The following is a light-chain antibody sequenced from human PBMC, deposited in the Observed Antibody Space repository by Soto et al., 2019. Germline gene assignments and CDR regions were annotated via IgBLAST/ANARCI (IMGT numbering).Light chain of an antibody. Sequence: IQMTQSPSSVSASVGDRVTMTCRASQGVGGWLAWYQQKPEKVPKLLLYATSSLHSGAPSRFSGSGSGTYFTLSISSLQPEDFATYYCQQTHSLPLSFGPGTKVDIK. CDR3: QQTHSLPLS. V-gene: IGKV1-12*01. CDR1: QGVGGW. J-gene: IGKJ3*01. CDR2: ATS.